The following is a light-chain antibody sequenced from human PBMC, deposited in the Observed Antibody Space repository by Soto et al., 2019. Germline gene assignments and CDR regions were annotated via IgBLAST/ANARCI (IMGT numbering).Light chain of an antibody. CDR2: WAS. J-gene: IGKJ1*01. Sequence: DIVMTQSPDSLAVSLGETATINCKSSQSVIYSSNNKNYLAWYQLKPGQPPKLLIYWASTRESGVPDRISGSGSGTDFTLTISSLQAEDVAIYYCQQYYSTPWTFGQGTKVEIK. CDR3: QQYYSTPWT. V-gene: IGKV4-1*01. CDR1: QSVIYSSNNKNY.